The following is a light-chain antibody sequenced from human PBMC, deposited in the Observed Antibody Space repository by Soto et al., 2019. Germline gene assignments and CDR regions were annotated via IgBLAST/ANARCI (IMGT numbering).Light chain of an antibody. CDR3: GAWDSGLDSVL. J-gene: IGLJ3*02. CDR2: DYD. V-gene: IGLV1-51*01. Sequence: QSVLTQPPSVSAAPGQKVTISCFGSNSNVGNNYVSWYQQLPGTAPKLLIYDYDKRPSGIPDRFSGSKSGTSATLGITGLQTGDEAVYYCGAWDSGLDSVLFGGGTKLTVL. CDR1: NSNVGNNY.